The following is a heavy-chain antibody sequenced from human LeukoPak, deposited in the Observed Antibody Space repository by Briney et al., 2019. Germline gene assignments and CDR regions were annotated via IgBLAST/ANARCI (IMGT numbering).Heavy chain of an antibody. CDR2: IYYSGST. CDR1: GGSISSYY. CDR3: ARFCGGDCYWRAFDI. D-gene: IGHD2-21*02. V-gene: IGHV4-59*01. J-gene: IGHJ3*02. Sequence: PSETLSLTCTASGGSISSYYWSWIRQPPGKGLEWIGYIYYSGSTNYNPSLKSRVTISVDTSKNQFSLKLSSVTAADTAVYYCARFCGGDCYWRAFDIWGQGTMVTVSS.